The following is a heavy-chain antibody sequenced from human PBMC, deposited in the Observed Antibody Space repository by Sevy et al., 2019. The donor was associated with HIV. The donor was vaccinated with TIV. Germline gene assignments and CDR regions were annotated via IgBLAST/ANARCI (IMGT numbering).Heavy chain of an antibody. V-gene: IGHV3-7*01. CDR2: LKQHGREK. D-gene: IGHD3-16*01. J-gene: IGHJ4*02. CDR3: ARVFSLGGYDYVWGSSFDY. CDR1: GFTFGDYW. Sequence: GGSLRLSCAASGFTFGDYWMTWVRQAPGKGLEWVAILKQHGREKYHVDSVKGRFTISRDNAKNSLYLQMNSLRAEDTAVYHCARVFSLGGYDYVWGSSFDYWGQGTLVTVSS.